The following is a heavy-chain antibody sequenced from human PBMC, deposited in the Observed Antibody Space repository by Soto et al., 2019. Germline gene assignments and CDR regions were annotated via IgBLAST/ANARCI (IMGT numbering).Heavy chain of an antibody. V-gene: IGHV3-30-3*01. D-gene: IGHD1-1*01. Sequence: PGGSLRLSCAASGFTFSHFSMHWVRQAPGKGLHWVAVISYDGSTKYYADSVRGRFTVSRDNSNNTLYLQMNSLRPEDTAVYYCASERADALAFEYWGQGSLVTVSS. CDR2: ISYDGSTK. CDR3: ASERADALAFEY. J-gene: IGHJ4*02. CDR1: GFTFSHFS.